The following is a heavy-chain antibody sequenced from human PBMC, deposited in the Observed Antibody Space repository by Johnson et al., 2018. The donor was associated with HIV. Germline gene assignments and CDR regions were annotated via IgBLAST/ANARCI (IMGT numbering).Heavy chain of an antibody. CDR1: GFTFRRYA. J-gene: IGHJ3*02. CDR3: VRDQGSGWPTNAFDI. CDR2: ITYDGRNK. Sequence: QMQLVESGGGVMQPGKSLRLSCEASGFTFRRYAMHWVRQAPGKGLEWVAVITYDGRNKYYADSVKGRFIIFRDNSKNLTNLQMNGLSDEDTADYYCVRDQGSGWPTNAFDIWGRGTRVTVSS. V-gene: IGHV3-30*04. D-gene: IGHD6-19*01.